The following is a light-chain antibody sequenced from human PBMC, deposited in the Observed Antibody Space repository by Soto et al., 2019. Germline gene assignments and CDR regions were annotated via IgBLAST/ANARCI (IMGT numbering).Light chain of an antibody. CDR3: QHRGDRPMSA. CDR2: DAF. V-gene: IGKV3-11*01. CDR1: QSLRH. Sequence: EIVLTPSPGNLYLSPGERATLSCSASQSLRHFAWYQPKLCQAPRVLMSDAFTRASGTPARFSDSGSAPDLTLDIGRLEPEDFVVYYCQHRGDRPMSAFGEGTILVT. J-gene: IGKJ2*01.